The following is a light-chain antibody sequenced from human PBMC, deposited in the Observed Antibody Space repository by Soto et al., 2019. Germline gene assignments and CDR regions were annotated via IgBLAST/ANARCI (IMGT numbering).Light chain of an antibody. J-gene: IGKJ4*01. CDR1: QDIRSR. CDR3: QQANILPPV. CDR2: SAT. V-gene: IGKV1-12*01. Sequence: IEMTQSPSSVSASVGDRVTITRRASQDIRSRLAWYQHKPGKAPNLLIYSATTVQSGVPYRFSGSGSGTYFTLTISSLQPEDFATYYCQQANILPPVFGGGTRVEI.